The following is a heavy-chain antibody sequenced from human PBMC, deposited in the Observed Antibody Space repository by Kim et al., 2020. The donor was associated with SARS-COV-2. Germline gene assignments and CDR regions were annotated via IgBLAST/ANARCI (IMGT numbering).Heavy chain of an antibody. CDR1: GFTFSSYS. D-gene: IGHD2-2*02. CDR2: ISSSSSTI. V-gene: IGHV3-48*02. J-gene: IGHJ4*02. CDR3: ARDYEGYCSSTSCYTLDY. Sequence: GGSLRLSCAASGFTFSSYSMNWVRQAPGKGLEWVSYISSSSSTIYYADSVKGRFTISRDNAKNSLYLQMNSLRDEDTAVYYCARDYEGYCSSTSCYTLDYWGQGTLVTVSS.